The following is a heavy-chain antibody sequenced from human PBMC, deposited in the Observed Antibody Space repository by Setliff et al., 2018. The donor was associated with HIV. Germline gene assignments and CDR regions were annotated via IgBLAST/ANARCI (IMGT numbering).Heavy chain of an antibody. CDR3: ARDPPSSGWYRADY. CDR1: GGTFSSYG. CDR2: ISAYNGNT. D-gene: IGHD6-19*01. Sequence: EASVKVSCKASGGTFSSYGISWVRQAPGQGLEWMGWISAYNGNTDYAQKLQGRVTLTTDTSTSTAYMELRSLRSDDTAVYYCARDPPSSGWYRADYWGQGTLVTVSS. V-gene: IGHV1-18*01. J-gene: IGHJ4*02.